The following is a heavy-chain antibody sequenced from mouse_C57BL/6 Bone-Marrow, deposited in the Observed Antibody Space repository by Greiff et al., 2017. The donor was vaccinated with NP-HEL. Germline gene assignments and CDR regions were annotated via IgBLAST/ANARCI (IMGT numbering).Heavy chain of an antibody. J-gene: IGHJ4*01. CDR1: GYTFTSYW. CDR2: IDPSDSEP. Sequence: VQLQQPGAELVRPGSSVKLSCKASGYTFTSYWMHWVKQRPIQGLEWIGNIDPSDSEPHYNQKFKDKATLTVDKSSSTAYMQLSSLTSEDSAVYYCAREGRYDYDAVDYYAMDYWGQGTSVTVSS. D-gene: IGHD2-4*01. CDR3: AREGRYDYDAVDYYAMDY. V-gene: IGHV1-52*01.